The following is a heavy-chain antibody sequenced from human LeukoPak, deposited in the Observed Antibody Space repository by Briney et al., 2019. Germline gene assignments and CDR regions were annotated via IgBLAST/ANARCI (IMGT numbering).Heavy chain of an antibody. CDR3: ARDSIVVVPAANNWGEDWFDP. D-gene: IGHD2-2*01. CDR2: IKQDGSEK. V-gene: IGHV3-7*01. J-gene: IGHJ5*02. Sequence: GGSLRLSCAASGFTFSSYWMSWVRQAPGKGLEWVANIKQDGSEKYYVDSVKGRFTISRDNAKNSLYLQMNSLRAEDTAVYCCARDSIVVVPAANNWGEDWFDPWGQGTLVTVSS. CDR1: GFTFSSYW.